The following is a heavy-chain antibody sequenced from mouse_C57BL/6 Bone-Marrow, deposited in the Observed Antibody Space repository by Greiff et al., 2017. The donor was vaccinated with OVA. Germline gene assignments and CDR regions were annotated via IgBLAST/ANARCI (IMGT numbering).Heavy chain of an antibody. CDR2: IWWDDDK. J-gene: IGHJ4*01. Sequence: QVTLKVSGPGILQPSQTLSLTCSFSGFSLSTFGMGVGWIRQPSGKGLEWLAHIWWDDDKYYHPALKSRLTITQDTSKQQVFLMIANVDTAETATLYCARIKLLRMDYWGQGTSVTVSS. V-gene: IGHV8-8*01. CDR1: GFSLSTFGMG. CDR3: ARIKLLRMDY. D-gene: IGHD1-1*01.